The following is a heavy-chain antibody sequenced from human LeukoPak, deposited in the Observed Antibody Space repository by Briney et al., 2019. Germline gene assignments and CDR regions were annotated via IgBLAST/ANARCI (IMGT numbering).Heavy chain of an antibody. CDR2: IDPNSGAA. J-gene: IGHJ4*02. CDR3: AIGMGTI. Sequence: ASVKVSCKTFGYTFIDYSIHWIRQAPRQGLEWMGWIDPNSGAATYAQKFQGRVTMTGDTSISTGYMEMTSLRSDDTAVYYCAIGMGTIWGQGTLVIVSS. V-gene: IGHV1-2*02. CDR1: GYTFIDYS. D-gene: IGHD1-14*01.